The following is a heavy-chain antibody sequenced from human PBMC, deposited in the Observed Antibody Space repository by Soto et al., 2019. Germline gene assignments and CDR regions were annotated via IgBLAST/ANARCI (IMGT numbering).Heavy chain of an antibody. CDR3: AKDNYYGSKSCMACVYV. J-gene: IGHJ6*02. CDR2: LSGSGGIT. D-gene: IGHD3-10*01. Sequence: EVQLLESGGGLVQPGGSLRLSCAASGFIFSTYAMSWVRQAPGKGLEWVSALSGSGGITYYADSVKGRFTISRDNSNNTLYLQRNSLRAEDTAVCYCAKDNYYGSKSCMACVYVWGQGTTVTVSS. V-gene: IGHV3-23*01. CDR1: GFIFSTYA.